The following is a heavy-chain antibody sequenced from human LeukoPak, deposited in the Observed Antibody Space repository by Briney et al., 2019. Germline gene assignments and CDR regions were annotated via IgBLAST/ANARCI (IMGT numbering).Heavy chain of an antibody. CDR2: INHSGST. J-gene: IGHJ4*02. V-gene: IGHV4-34*01. D-gene: IGHD3-3*01. CDR1: GGSFSGYY. Sequence: SETLSLTCAVYGGSFSGYYWSWIRQPPGKGLEWIGEINHSGSTNYNPSLKSRVTISVDTSKNQFSLKLSSVTAADTAVYYFARVRSDTTGDFWSGYYNRFDYWGRGTLVTVSS. CDR3: ARVRSDTTGDFWSGYYNRFDY.